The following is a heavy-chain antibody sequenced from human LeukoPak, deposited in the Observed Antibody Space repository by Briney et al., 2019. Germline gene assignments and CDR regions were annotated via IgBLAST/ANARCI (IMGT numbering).Heavy chain of an antibody. CDR1: GGSFSGYY. V-gene: IGHV4-34*01. D-gene: IGHD5-12*01. J-gene: IGHJ5*02. CDR2: INHSGST. Sequence: SETLSLTCAVYGGSFSGYYWSWIRQPPGKGLEWIGEINHSGSTNYNPSLKSRVTISVDTSKNQFSLKLSSVTAADTAVYYCARGGDSGYRANDNWFDPWGQGTLVTVSS. CDR3: ARGGDSGYRANDNWFDP.